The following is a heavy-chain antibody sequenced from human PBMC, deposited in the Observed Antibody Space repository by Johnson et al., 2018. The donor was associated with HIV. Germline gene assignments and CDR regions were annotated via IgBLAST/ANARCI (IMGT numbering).Heavy chain of an antibody. CDR1: GFTFSSYG. V-gene: IGHV3-33*06. J-gene: IGHJ3*02. CDR2: IWFDGSNK. CDR3: AKSPGKDHGGNSGAFDI. Sequence: QVHLVESGGGVVQPGKSLRLSCVASGFTFSSYGMHWVRQAPGKGLDWVAVIWFDGSNKFYAESVQGRFTISRDNSKNTLYLQMNSLRAEDTAVYYCAKSPGKDHGGNSGAFDIWGQGTMVTVSS. D-gene: IGHD4-23*01.